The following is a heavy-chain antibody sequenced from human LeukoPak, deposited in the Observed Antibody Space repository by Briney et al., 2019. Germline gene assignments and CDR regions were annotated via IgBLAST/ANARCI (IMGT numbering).Heavy chain of an antibody. V-gene: IGHV1-46*01. J-gene: IGHJ4*02. D-gene: IGHD6-19*01. CDR1: GYTFTSYY. Sequence: ASVKVSCKASGYTFTSYYMHWVRQAPGQGLEWMGIINPSGGSTSHAQKFQGRVTMTGDTSTSTVYMELSSLRSEDTAVYYCARVPSGWSPFDYWGQGTLVTVSS. CDR3: ARVPSGWSPFDY. CDR2: INPSGGST.